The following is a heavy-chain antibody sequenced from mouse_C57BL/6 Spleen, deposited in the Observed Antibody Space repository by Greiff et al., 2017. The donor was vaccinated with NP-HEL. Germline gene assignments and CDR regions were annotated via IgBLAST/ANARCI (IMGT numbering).Heavy chain of an antibody. CDR1: GYTFTDYY. D-gene: IGHD1-1*01. V-gene: IGHV1-26*01. CDR2: INPNNGGT. Sequence: VQLQQSGPELVKPGASVKISCKASGYTFTDYYMNWVKQSHGKSLEWIGDINPNNGGTSYNQKFKGKATLTVDKSSSTAYMELRSLTSEDSAVYYCARSWDLYGSSYDGYFDVWGTGTTVTVSS. CDR3: ARSWDLYGSSYDGYFDV. J-gene: IGHJ1*03.